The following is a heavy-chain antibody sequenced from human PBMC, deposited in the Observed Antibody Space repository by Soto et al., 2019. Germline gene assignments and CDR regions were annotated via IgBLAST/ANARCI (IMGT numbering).Heavy chain of an antibody. CDR1: GFTFISYH. V-gene: IGHV3-33*01. J-gene: IGHJ4*02. CDR2: IWNDGSNK. D-gene: IGHD2-8*01. Sequence: QVQLVESGGGAVQPGRSLRLSCVASGFTFISYHMHWVRHSPGKGLEWVAVIWNDGSNKYYADSVKGRFTISRDNSKNTLYLQMNNLRVDDTAVYYCGRIGTWALNFDYWGQGTLVTVSS. CDR3: GRIGTWALNFDY.